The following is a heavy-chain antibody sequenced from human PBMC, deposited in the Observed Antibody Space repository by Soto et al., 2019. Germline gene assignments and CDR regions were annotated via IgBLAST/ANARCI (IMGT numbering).Heavy chain of an antibody. Sequence: GGSLRLSCAASGFTFSSYSMNWVRQAPGKGLEWVSSISSSSSNIYYADSVKGRFTISRDNAKNSLYLQMNSLRAEDTAVYYYARGEPWDVWGQGTTVTVSS. D-gene: IGHD1-1*01. CDR3: ARGEPWDV. CDR1: GFTFSSYS. J-gene: IGHJ6*02. V-gene: IGHV3-21*01. CDR2: ISSSSSNI.